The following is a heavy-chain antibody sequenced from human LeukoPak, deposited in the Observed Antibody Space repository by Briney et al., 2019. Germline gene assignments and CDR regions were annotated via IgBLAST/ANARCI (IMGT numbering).Heavy chain of an antibody. CDR1: GFTFSNYG. Sequence: GGSLRLPCAASGFTFSNYGMHWVRQAPGKGLEWVAVISYDGSTEQYSDSVKGRSTISRDNSKNTLYLQMDSLRPEDTAVYYCAKDYRRDGYNYYFDYWGQGTLVTLSS. CDR3: AKDYRRDGYNYYFDY. V-gene: IGHV3-30*18. D-gene: IGHD5-24*01. J-gene: IGHJ4*02. CDR2: ISYDGSTE.